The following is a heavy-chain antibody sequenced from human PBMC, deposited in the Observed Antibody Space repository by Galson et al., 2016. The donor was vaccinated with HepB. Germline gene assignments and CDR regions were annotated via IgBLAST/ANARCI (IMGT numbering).Heavy chain of an antibody. CDR2: ITLNSNNI. CDR1: GFNFDDSA. J-gene: IGHJ4*02. CDR3: TKGLPYGTTWVGAFDY. D-gene: IGHD3-10*01. V-gene: IGHV3-9*01. Sequence: SLRLSCAVSGFNFDDSAMYWVRQVSGKGLEWVSGITLNSNNIQYADSVKGRFTISRDNAKNSLYLQMNSLRPDDTAFYYCTKGLPYGTTWVGAFDYWGQGALVTVSS.